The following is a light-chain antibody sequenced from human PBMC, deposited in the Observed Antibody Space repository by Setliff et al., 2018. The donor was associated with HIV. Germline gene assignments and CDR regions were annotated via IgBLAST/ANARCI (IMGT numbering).Light chain of an antibody. CDR3: CSYGRGDIWI. CDR2: EVT. CDR1: SSDVGSPLSS. J-gene: IGLJ2*01. V-gene: IGLV2-23*02. Sequence: QSALTQPASVSGSPGQSINISCTGSSSDVGSPLSSVSWYQQNPGEVPKHLIFEVTRRPSGISDRFTASKSGNTASPTISGLQTEDEADYYCCSYGRGDIWIFGGGTNVTVL.